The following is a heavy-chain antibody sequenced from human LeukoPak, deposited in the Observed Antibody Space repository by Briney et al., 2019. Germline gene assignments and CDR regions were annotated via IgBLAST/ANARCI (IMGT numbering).Heavy chain of an antibody. CDR3: ARRSYSSGWPFDY. Sequence: PSETLSLTCTVSGGSISSSSYYWGWIRQPPGKALEWIGSIYYSGSTYYNPSLKSRVTISVDTSKNQFSLKVTSVTAADTAIYYCARRSYSSGWPFDYWGQGTLVTVSS. CDR1: GGSISSSSYY. CDR2: IYYSGST. J-gene: IGHJ4*02. D-gene: IGHD6-19*01. V-gene: IGHV4-39*01.